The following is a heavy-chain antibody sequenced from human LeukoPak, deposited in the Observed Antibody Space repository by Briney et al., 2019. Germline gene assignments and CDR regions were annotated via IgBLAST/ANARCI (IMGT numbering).Heavy chain of an antibody. CDR1: GFTFDDYG. V-gene: IGHV3-20*04. Sequence: GGSLRLSCAASGFTFDDYGMSWVRQAPGKGLEWVSGINWNGGSTGYADSVKGRFTISRDNAKNSLYLQMNSLRAEDTAVYYCAKDRRSGEPNLPGYMDVWGKGTTVTVSS. D-gene: IGHD3-10*01. CDR2: INWNGGST. CDR3: AKDRRSGEPNLPGYMDV. J-gene: IGHJ6*03.